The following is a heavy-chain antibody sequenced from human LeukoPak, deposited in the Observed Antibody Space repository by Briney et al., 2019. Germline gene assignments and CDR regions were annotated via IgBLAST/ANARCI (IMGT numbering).Heavy chain of an antibody. Sequence: GGSLRLSFEASGFTLSPNTMNGVRQAPGKGLEWAYSIISGSSYIYYADSVKGRFTISRDNAKNSLYLQMDSLRVEDTAVYYCARDPYSGNYGAYYYYYMDVWGKGTTVTISS. CDR1: GFTLSPNT. CDR3: ARDPYSGNYGAYYYYYMDV. D-gene: IGHD1-26*01. J-gene: IGHJ6*03. CDR2: IISGSSYI. V-gene: IGHV3-21*06.